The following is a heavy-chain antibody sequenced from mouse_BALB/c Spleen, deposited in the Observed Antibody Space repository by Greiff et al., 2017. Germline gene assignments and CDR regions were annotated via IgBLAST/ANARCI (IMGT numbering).Heavy chain of an antibody. V-gene: IGHV5-17*02. D-gene: IGHD2-14*01. CDR1: GFTFSSFG. CDR3: ARKNYRYDGEYAMDY. J-gene: IGHJ4*01. Sequence: EVNLVESGGGLVQPGGSRKLSCAASGFTFSSFGMHWVRQAPEKGLEWVAYISSGSSTIYYAETVKGRFTISRDNPKNTLFLQMTSLRSEDTAMYYCARKNYRYDGEYAMDYWGQGTSVTVSS. CDR2: ISSGSSTI.